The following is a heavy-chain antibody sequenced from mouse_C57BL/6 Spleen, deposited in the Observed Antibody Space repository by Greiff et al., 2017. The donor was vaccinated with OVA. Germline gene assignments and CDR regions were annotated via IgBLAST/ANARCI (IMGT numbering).Heavy chain of an antibody. J-gene: IGHJ2*01. CDR3: ARSLYGSSYGYFDG. Sequence: QVQLQQPGAELVRPGSSVKLSCKASGYTFTSYWMHWVKQRPIQGLEWIGNIDPSDSETHYNQKFKDKTTLTVDKSSSTAYMQLSSLTSEDSAVYYCARSLYGSSYGYFDGWGQGTTLTVSS. CDR1: GYTFTSYW. D-gene: IGHD1-1*01. CDR2: IDPSDSET. V-gene: IGHV1-52*01.